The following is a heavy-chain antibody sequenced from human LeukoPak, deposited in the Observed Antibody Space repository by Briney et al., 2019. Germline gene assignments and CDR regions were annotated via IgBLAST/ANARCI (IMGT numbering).Heavy chain of an antibody. CDR3: ARLSMRAVTHGDL. Sequence: GESLKISCEGSGYSFNTYWIAWVRQMPGKGLEWMGIIYPGDSDTRYSPSFQGRVTISADKSISTAYLQWSSLKASDTAMYYCARLSMRAVTHGDLWGQGTLVTVSS. J-gene: IGHJ5*02. CDR2: IYPGDSDT. D-gene: IGHD4-17*01. CDR1: GYSFNTYW. V-gene: IGHV5-51*01.